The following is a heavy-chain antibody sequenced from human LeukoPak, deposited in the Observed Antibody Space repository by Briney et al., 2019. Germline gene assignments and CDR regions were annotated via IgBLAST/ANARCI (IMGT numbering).Heavy chain of an antibody. CDR2: INHSGST. CDR1: GGSFSGYY. Sequence: SETLSLTCAVYGGSFSGYYWSWIRQPPGKGLEWIGEINHSGSTNYNPSLKSRVTISVDTSKNQFSLKLSSVTAADTAVYYCARSGGYSSGRYYYWGPGTLVTVSS. V-gene: IGHV4-34*01. D-gene: IGHD6-19*01. J-gene: IGHJ4*02. CDR3: ARSGGYSSGRYYY.